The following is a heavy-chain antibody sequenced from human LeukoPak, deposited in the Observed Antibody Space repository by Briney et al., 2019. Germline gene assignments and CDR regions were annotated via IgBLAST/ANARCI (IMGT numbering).Heavy chain of an antibody. V-gene: IGHV1-69*05. J-gene: IGHJ5*02. Sequence: GSSVKVSCKASVCTFSSYAISWVRQARGQGLEWMGGIIPIFGTASYAQKFQRRVTITTAESTTTAYMALSSLRFEDTAVYSCARFRGSGSFNWFDPWGQGTLVTVSS. CDR3: ARFRGSGSFNWFDP. D-gene: IGHD3-10*01. CDR1: VCTFSSYA. CDR2: IIPIFGTA.